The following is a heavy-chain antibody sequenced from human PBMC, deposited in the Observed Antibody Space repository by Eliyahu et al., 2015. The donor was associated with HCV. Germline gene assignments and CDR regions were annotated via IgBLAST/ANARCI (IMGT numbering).Heavy chain of an antibody. V-gene: IGHV3-74*01. CDR2: INSDGSRI. CDR3: ARNSASTFDY. D-gene: IGHD2-21*01. CDR1: GFTFRSDW. J-gene: IGHJ4*02. Sequence: EVQLVESGGDLVQPGGSXRLSCTAXGFTFRSDWMHWVXQAXGKGLVCVSRINSDGSRITYADSVKGRFTISRDNAKNTLYLQMNSLGAEDTAFYYCARNSASTFDYWGQGTLVTVSS.